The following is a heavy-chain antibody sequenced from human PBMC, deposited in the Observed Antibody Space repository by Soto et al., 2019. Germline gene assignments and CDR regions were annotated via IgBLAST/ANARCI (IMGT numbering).Heavy chain of an antibody. CDR3: AGRSPMVRGVIPFDY. J-gene: IGHJ4*02. Sequence: SETMSLTCTVSGGSISSGVYYWSWLRQHPGKGLEWIGYIYYSGSTYYNPSLKSRVTISVDTSKNQFSLKLSSVTAADTAVYYCAGRSPMVRGVIPFDYWGQGTLVTVSS. V-gene: IGHV4-31*03. D-gene: IGHD3-10*01. CDR1: GGSISSGVYY. CDR2: IYYSGST.